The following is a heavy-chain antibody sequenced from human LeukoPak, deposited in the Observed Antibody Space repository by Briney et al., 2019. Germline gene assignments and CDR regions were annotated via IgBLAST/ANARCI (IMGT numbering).Heavy chain of an antibody. Sequence: GGSLRLSCAASGFAFNSYIMSWVRQAPGEGLEWVAVISYDGSNKYYADSVKGRFTISRDNSKNTLYLQMNSLRAEDTAVYYCAKPRHDYXDPFDYWGQGXLXTXSS. CDR3: AKPRHDYXDPFDY. J-gene: IGHJ4*02. V-gene: IGHV3-30*18. CDR2: ISYDGSNK. CDR1: GFAFNSYI. D-gene: IGHD4-17*01.